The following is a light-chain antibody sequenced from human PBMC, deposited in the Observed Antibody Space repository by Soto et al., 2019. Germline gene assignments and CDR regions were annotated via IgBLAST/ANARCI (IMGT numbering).Light chain of an antibody. V-gene: IGKV1-33*01. J-gene: IGKJ3*01. CDR3: QQYDNLLLFT. CDR1: QDISNY. Sequence: DIQMPQSPSSLSASVGDRVTITCQASQDISNYLNWYQQKPGKAPKLLICDASKLETGVPSRFSGSGSGTDFTFTISSLQPEDIATYDCQQYDNLLLFTFGPGTKVDIK. CDR2: DAS.